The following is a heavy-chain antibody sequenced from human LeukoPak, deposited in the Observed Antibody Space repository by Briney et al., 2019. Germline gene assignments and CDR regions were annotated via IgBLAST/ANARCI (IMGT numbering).Heavy chain of an antibody. CDR3: AKPMELSSSWLYYYYYGMDV. Sequence: GGSLRLSFAASGFTFSSSAMSWVRQAPGKGLEWVSAISGSGGSTYYADSVKGRFTISRDNSKNTLYLQMNSLRAEDTAVYYCAKPMELSSSWLYYYYYGMDVWGQGTTVTVSS. V-gene: IGHV3-23*01. CDR2: ISGSGGST. D-gene: IGHD6-13*01. CDR1: GFTFSSSA. J-gene: IGHJ6*02.